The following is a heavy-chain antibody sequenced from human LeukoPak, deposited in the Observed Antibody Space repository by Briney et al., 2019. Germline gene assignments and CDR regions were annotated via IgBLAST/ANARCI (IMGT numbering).Heavy chain of an antibody. CDR1: GGPISSGGYS. D-gene: IGHD1-26*01. V-gene: IGHV4-31*03. CDR3: ARDQIRVGAINYFDY. CDR2: IYYSGST. Sequence: SQTLSLTCTVSGGPISSGGYSWSWIRQHPGKGLEWIGYIYYSGSTYYNPSLKSRVTISVDTSKNQFSLKLSSVTAADTAVYYCARDQIRVGAINYFDYWGQGTLVTVSS. J-gene: IGHJ4*02.